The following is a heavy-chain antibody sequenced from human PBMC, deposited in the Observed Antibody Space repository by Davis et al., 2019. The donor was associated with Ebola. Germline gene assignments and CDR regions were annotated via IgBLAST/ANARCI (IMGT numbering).Heavy chain of an antibody. CDR3: ARAPSGYSSSFDY. D-gene: IGHD6-13*01. Sequence: GESLKISCSASGFTFSSYTMHWVRQAPGKGLKYVSAISSNGGSTYYADSVKGRFTISRDNSKNTLYLQMSSLRAEDTAVYYCARAPSGYSSSFDYWGQGTLVTVSS. V-gene: IGHV3-64D*06. CDR1: GFTFSSYT. J-gene: IGHJ4*02. CDR2: ISSNGGST.